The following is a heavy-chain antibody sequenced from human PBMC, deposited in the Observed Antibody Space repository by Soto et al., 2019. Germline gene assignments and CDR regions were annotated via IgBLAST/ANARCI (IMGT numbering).Heavy chain of an antibody. V-gene: IGHV1-18*01. CDR2: ISAYNGNT. D-gene: IGHD3-3*01. Sequence: GASVKVSCKASGYTFTSYGISWVRQAPGQGLEWMGWISAYNGNTNYAQKLQGRVTMTTDTSTSTAYMELRSLRSDDTAVYYCARESKGFLEWLLSDYYYYGMDVWGQGTTVTVSS. J-gene: IGHJ6*02. CDR1: GYTFTSYG. CDR3: ARESKGFLEWLLSDYYYYGMDV.